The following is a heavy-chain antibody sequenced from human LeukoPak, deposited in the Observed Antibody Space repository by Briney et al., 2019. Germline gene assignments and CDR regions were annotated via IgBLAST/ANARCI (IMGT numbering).Heavy chain of an antibody. CDR1: GFTFSSYW. D-gene: IGHD3-3*01. V-gene: IGHV3-7*01. CDR3: ARDSAYYDFWSGYYSHFDY. J-gene: IGHJ4*02. CDR2: IKQDGSEK. Sequence: GGSLRLSCAASGFTFSSYWMSWVRQAPGKGLEWVANIKQDGSEKYYVDSVKGRFTISRDNAKNSLYLQMNSLRTEDTAVYYCARDSAYYDFWSGYYSHFDYWGQGTLVTVSS.